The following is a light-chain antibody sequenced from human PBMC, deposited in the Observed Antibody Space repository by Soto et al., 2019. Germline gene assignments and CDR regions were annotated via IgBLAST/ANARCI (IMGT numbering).Light chain of an antibody. CDR2: DVS. CDR3: QQFNIYPIT. CDR1: QDIRGA. J-gene: IGKJ5*01. V-gene: IGKV1-13*02. Sequence: AIQVTQSPSSLSASVVDRVTITCRASQDIRGALAWYQHKPGKAPKLLIYDVSTVQSGVPSRFSGRGYGTEFTLTITSLQPEDFATYYCQQFNIYPITFGQGTRLDI.